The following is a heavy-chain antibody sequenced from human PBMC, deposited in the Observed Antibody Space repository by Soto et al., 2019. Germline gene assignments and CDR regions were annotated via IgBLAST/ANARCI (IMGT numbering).Heavy chain of an antibody. CDR3: ARGFGGYCSGGSCSSSYNWFDP. CDR1: GGCFSGYY. V-gene: IGHV4-34*01. J-gene: IGHJ5*02. Sequence: SETLSLTCAVYGGCFSGYYWSWIRQPPGKGLEWIGEINHSGSTNYNPSLKSRVTISVDQSKNQLALKLSSVTAADTAVYYCARGFGGYCSGGSCSSSYNWFDPWGQGTLVTVSS. D-gene: IGHD2-15*01. CDR2: INHSGST.